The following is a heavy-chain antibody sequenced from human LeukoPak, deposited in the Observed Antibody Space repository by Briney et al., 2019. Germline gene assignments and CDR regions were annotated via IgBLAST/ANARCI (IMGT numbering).Heavy chain of an antibody. CDR1: GFTFSSYA. CDR3: AKALYYYDSSGYTPDDAFDI. V-gene: IGHV3-23*01. CDR2: ISGSGGST. Sequence: GASLRLSCAASGFTFSSYAMSWVRQAPGKGLEWVSAISGSGGSTYYADSVKGRFTISRDNSKNTLYLQMNSLRAEDTAVYYCAKALYYYDSSGYTPDDAFDIWGQGTMVTVSS. J-gene: IGHJ3*02. D-gene: IGHD3-22*01.